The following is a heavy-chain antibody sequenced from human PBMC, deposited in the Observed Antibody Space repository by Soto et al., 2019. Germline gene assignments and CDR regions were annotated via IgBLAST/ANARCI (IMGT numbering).Heavy chain of an antibody. Sequence: LSLTCAVSGGSISSSNWWSWVRQPPGKGLEWIGEIYHSGSTNYNPSPKSRVTISVDKSKNQFSLKLSSVTAADTAVYYCARGVFGVVITTEYYFDYWGQGTLVTVSS. D-gene: IGHD3-3*01. J-gene: IGHJ4*02. V-gene: IGHV4-4*02. CDR3: ARGVFGVVITTEYYFDY. CDR1: GGSISSSNW. CDR2: IYHSGST.